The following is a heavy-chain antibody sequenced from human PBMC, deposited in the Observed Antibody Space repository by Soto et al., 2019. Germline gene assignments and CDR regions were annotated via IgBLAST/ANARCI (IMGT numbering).Heavy chain of an antibody. CDR2: IYYSGST. D-gene: IGHD6-13*01. CDR1: GGSISSGGYY. CDR3: AGGYSSSWSISTPFYYYYYGMDV. Sequence: SETLSLTCTVSGGSISSGGYYWSWIRQHPRKGLEWIGYIYYSGSTYYNPSLKSRVTISVDTSKNQFSLKLSSVTAADTAVYYCAGGYSSSWSISTPFYYYYYGMDVWGQGTKVTVSS. V-gene: IGHV4-31*03. J-gene: IGHJ6*02.